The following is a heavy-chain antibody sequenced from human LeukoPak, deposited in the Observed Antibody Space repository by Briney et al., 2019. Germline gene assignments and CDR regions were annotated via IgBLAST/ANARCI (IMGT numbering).Heavy chain of an antibody. CDR1: GFTFSRSW. J-gene: IGHJ4*02. V-gene: IGHV3-53*01. D-gene: IGHD3-22*01. Sequence: GGSLRLSCTASGFTFSRSWMHWVRQAPGKGLEWVSVIYSGGSTYYADSVKGRFTISRDNSKNTLYLQMNSLRAEDTAVYYCARGSGYDSSGYLDYWGQGTLVTVSS. CDR2: IYSGGST. CDR3: ARGSGYDSSGYLDY.